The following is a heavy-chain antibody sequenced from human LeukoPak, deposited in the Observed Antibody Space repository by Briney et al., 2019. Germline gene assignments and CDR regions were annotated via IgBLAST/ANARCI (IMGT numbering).Heavy chain of an antibody. D-gene: IGHD5-18*01. J-gene: IGHJ4*02. CDR2: ISSSSSYT. CDR1: GFTFSDYY. V-gene: IGHV3-11*06. Sequence: PGGSLRLSCAASGFTFSDYYMSWIRQAPGKGLEWVSYISSSSSYTNYADSVKGRFTISRDNAKNSLYLQMNSLRAEDTAVYYCARGEVDTAMVTWFDYWGQGTLVTVSS. CDR3: ARGEVDTAMVTWFDY.